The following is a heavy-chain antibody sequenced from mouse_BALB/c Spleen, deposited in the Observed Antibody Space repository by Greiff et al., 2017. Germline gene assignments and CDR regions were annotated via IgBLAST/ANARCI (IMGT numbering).Heavy chain of an antibody. CDR2: ISSGGSYT. CDR3: ASNYYYGSSCAMDY. D-gene: IGHD1-1*01. J-gene: IGHJ4*01. CDR1: GFTFSSYT. Sequence: EVKLVESGGGLVKPGGSLKLSCAASGFTFSSYTMSWVRQTPEKRLEWVATISSGGSYTYYPDSVKGRFTISRDNAKNTLYLQMSSLKSEDTAMYYCASNYYYGSSCAMDYWGQGTSVTVSS. V-gene: IGHV5-6-4*01.